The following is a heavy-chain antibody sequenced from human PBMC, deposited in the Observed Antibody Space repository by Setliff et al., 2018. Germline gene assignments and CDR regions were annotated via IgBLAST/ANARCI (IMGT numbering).Heavy chain of an antibody. Sequence: ETLSLTCTVSGGSISSSSYYWGWIRQPPGKGLEWVANIKRDGREIYYVDSVKGRFTISRDNAKNSLYLQMNSLRAEDTAVYYCASGHRYGYLFEYWGQGTLVTVSS. J-gene: IGHJ4*02. CDR3: ASGHRYGYLFEY. CDR1: GGSISSSSYY. V-gene: IGHV3-7*03. CDR2: IKRDGREI. D-gene: IGHD5-18*01.